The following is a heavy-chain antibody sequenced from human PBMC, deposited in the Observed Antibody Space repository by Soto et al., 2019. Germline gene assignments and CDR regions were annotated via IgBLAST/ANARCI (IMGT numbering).Heavy chain of an antibody. J-gene: IGHJ4*02. CDR1: GFTFSSYA. Sequence: LRLPCAASGFTFSSYAMHWARPAPGKGLEWVAVISYDGSNKYYADSVKGRFTISRDTSKNTLYLQINSRRAEGTAVYYCPRGGDLEWLFRLDYWGQGTLVTVSS. D-gene: IGHD3-3*01. CDR2: ISYDGSNK. CDR3: PRGGDLEWLFRLDY. V-gene: IGHV3-30-3*01.